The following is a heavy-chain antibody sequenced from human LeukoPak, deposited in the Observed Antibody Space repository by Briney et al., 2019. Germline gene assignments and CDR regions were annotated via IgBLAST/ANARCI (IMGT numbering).Heavy chain of an antibody. CDR3: ARVYCSGGSCYKLDY. V-gene: IGHV4-34*01. D-gene: IGHD2-15*01. CDR2: INHSGST. Sequence: SETLSLTCAVYGGSFSGYYWSWIRQPPGKGLDWIGEINHSGSTNYNPSLKSRVTISVDTSKNQFSLKLSSVTAADTAVYYCARVYCSGGSCYKLDYWGQGTLVTVSS. J-gene: IGHJ4*02. CDR1: GGSFSGYY.